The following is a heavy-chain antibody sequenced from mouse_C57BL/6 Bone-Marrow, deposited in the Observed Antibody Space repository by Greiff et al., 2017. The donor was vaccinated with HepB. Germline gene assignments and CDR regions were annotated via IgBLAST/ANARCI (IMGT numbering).Heavy chain of an antibody. Sequence: VMLQQSGPELVKPGASVKISCKASGYAFSSSWMNWVKQRPGKGLEWIGRIYPGDGDTNYNGKFKGKATLTADKSSSTAYMQLSSLTSEDSAVYFCARWGESRYFDYWGQGTTLTVSS. J-gene: IGHJ2*01. CDR2: IYPGDGDT. CDR1: GYAFSSSW. CDR3: ARWGESRYFDY. V-gene: IGHV1-82*01.